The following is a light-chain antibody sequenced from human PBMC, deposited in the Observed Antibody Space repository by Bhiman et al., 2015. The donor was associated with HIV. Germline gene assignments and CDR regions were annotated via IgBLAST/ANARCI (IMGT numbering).Light chain of an antibody. V-gene: IGLV1-44*01. CDR1: SSNIATNT. J-gene: IGLJ3*02. CDR2: RNN. Sequence: QSVLTQPPSASGTPGQRVTISCSGSSSNIATNTVNWYQHLPGTAPKLLIYRNNQRPSGVPDRFSGSKSGTSASLAISGLQAEDEADYYCAAWDDSLNGFWVFGGGTKLTVL. CDR3: AAWDDSLNGFWV.